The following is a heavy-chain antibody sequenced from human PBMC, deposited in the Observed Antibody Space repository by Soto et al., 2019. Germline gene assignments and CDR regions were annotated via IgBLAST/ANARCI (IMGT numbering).Heavy chain of an antibody. V-gene: IGHV1-3*04. CDR3: SLASERVQLPGPGWFDP. J-gene: IGHJ5*02. D-gene: IGHD4-4*01. CDR2: INTANGDT. Sequence: SLELMGWINTANGDTKYSQKFQGRIILSRDTSASTAYMELSSLRSEDTSFYYCSLASERVQLPGPGWFDPWAQGTVVTGSS.